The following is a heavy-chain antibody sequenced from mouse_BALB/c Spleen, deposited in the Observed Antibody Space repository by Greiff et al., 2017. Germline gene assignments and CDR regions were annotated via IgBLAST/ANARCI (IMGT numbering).Heavy chain of an antibody. Sequence: QVQLQQPGAELVKPGASVKLSCKASGYTFTSYWMHWVKQRPGQGLEWIGEIDPSDSYTNYNQKFKGKATLTVDKSSSTAYMQLSSLTSEDSAVYDCARSYYSNFYAMDYWGQGTSVTVSA. CDR1: GYTFTSYW. D-gene: IGHD2-5*01. CDR2: IDPSDSYT. V-gene: IGHV1-69*02. CDR3: ARSYYSNFYAMDY. J-gene: IGHJ4*01.